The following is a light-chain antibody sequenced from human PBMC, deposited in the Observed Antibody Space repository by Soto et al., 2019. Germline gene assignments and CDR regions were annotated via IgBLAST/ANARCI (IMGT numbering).Light chain of an antibody. Sequence: DVVMTQSPLSLPVTLGQPASISCRSSQSLVHSDGNTYLSWFQQRPGQSPRRLIYKVSDRDSGVPDRFSGSGSGTDFTLTISSLQSEDFAVYYCQQYNNWPLTFGGGTKVDIK. J-gene: IGKJ4*01. CDR1: QSLVHSDGNTY. V-gene: IGKV2-30*02. CDR2: KVS. CDR3: QQYNNWPLT.